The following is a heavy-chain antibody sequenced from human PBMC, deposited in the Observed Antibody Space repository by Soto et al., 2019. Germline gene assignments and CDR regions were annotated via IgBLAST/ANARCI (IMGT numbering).Heavy chain of an antibody. CDR1: SDSFSSGDYF. V-gene: IGHV4-30-4*01. Sequence: QVLLQESGTGLVQPSKTLSLTCTVSSDSFSSGDYFWSWIRQTPEKGLEWIAYIYYSGSSHYNPSLKSRFTISIDTSRKQFSLTLRSVTAADTAGFYCARLLPGASQHFDFWGQGTLVTVSS. D-gene: IGHD3-10*01. CDR2: IYYSGSS. CDR3: ARLLPGASQHFDF. J-gene: IGHJ4*02.